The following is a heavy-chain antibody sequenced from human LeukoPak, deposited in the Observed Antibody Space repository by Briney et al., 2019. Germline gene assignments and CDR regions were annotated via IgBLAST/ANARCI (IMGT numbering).Heavy chain of an antibody. Sequence: SETLSLTCAVYGGSFSGYYWSWIRQPPGKGLEWIGEINHSGSTNYNPSLKSRVTIFVNQSKNQFFLKQRSVNAPVTAVYYSASSPSGYSSGWYESRWGQGTLVTVS. J-gene: IGHJ4*02. V-gene: IGHV4-34*01. D-gene: IGHD6-19*01. CDR1: GGSFSGYY. CDR2: INHSGST. CDR3: ASSPSGYSSGWYESR.